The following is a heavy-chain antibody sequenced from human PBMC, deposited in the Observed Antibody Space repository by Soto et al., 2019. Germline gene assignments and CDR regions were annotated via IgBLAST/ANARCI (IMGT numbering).Heavy chain of an antibody. V-gene: IGHV4-39*01. CDR3: ASDDSSSWYGYYFDY. CDR2: IYYSGST. J-gene: IGHJ4*02. Sequence: SETQSLTYTVSGGSISSSSYYWGWIRQPPGKGLEWIGSIYYSGSTYYNPSLKSRVTISVDTSKNQFSLKLTSVTAADTAVYYCASDDSSSWYGYYFDYWGQGTLVTVSS. D-gene: IGHD6-13*01. CDR1: GGSISSSSYY.